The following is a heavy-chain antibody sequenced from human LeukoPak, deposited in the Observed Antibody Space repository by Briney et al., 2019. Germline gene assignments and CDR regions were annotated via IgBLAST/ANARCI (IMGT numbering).Heavy chain of an antibody. J-gene: IGHJ4*02. Sequence: SVKVSCKASGGTFSSYAISWVRQAPGQGLEWMGRIIPILGIANYAQKFQGRVTITADKSTSTAYMELSSLRSEDTAVYYCARGGGYGGNSVPFDYWGQGTLVTVSS. V-gene: IGHV1-69*04. CDR1: GGTFSSYA. D-gene: IGHD4-23*01. CDR3: ARGGGYGGNSVPFDY. CDR2: IIPILGIA.